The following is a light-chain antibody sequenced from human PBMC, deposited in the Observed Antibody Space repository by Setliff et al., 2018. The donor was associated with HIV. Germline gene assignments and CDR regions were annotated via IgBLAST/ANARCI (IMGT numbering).Light chain of an antibody. Sequence: NFMLTQPHSVSESPGKTVIISCTRSSGGIANNYVQWYQQRPGSSPTTVIYEDNRRPSGVPDRFSGSIDGSSNSASLTIFGLKTEDEADYYCQSYDGDSVIFGGGT. J-gene: IGLJ2*01. CDR2: EDN. CDR3: QSYDGDSVI. V-gene: IGLV6-57*01. CDR1: SGGIANNY.